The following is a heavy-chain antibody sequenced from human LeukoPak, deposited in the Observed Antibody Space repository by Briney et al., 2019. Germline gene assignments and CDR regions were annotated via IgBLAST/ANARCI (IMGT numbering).Heavy chain of an antibody. V-gene: IGHV3-48*03. CDR1: GFIFSSYE. J-gene: IGHJ4*02. CDR2: ISSSGSNT. CDR3: ASGGIYYGAAFDF. D-gene: IGHD1-26*01. Sequence: GGSLRLSCAASGFIFSSYEVKWVRQAPGKGLECVSYISSSGSNTYYADSVKGRFTISRDNAKNSLYLQMNSLRAEDTAFYYCASGGIYYGAAFDFWGQGTLVTVSS.